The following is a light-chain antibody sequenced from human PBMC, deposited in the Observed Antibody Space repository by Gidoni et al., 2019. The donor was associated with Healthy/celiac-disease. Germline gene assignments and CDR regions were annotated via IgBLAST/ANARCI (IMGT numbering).Light chain of an antibody. CDR3: QTWGTGTWV. J-gene: IGLJ3*02. CDR1: SGHSSYA. CDR2: LNSDGSH. V-gene: IGLV4-69*01. Sequence: QLVLTQSPSASASLGASVNLTCTLCSGHSSYAIAWHQQQPEKGPRYLMKLNSDGSHSKGDGIPDRFSGSSSGAERYLTISSLQSEDEADYYCQTWGTGTWVFGGGTKLTVL.